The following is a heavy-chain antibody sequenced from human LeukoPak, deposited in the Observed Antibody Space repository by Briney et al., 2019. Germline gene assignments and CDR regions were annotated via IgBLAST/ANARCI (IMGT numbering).Heavy chain of an antibody. CDR1: GFTFSSYA. D-gene: IGHD3-22*01. CDR3: TYYYDRSGYYGFDY. CDR2: ISGSGGST. Sequence: GGSLRLSCAASGFTFSSYAMSWVRQAPGKGPEWVSAISGSGGSTYYADSVKGRFTISRDNSKNTLYLQMNSLRAEDTAVYYCTYYYDRSGYYGFDYWGQGTLVTVSS. J-gene: IGHJ4*02. V-gene: IGHV3-23*01.